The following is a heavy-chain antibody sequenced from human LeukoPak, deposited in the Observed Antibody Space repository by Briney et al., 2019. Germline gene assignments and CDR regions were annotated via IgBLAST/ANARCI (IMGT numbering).Heavy chain of an antibody. V-gene: IGHV3-23*01. CDR2: ISGSGVST. CDR3: AKDPNGDYIGTFDI. D-gene: IGHD4-17*01. J-gene: IGHJ3*02. CDR1: GFRFSSYA. Sequence: PGGSLRLSCAAPGFRFSSYAMSWVRQAPGKGLEWVSAISGSGVSTYYADSVKGRFTVSRDNSKNTLYLQMSSLRAEDTAVYYCAKDPNGDYIGTFDIWGQGTMVTVSS.